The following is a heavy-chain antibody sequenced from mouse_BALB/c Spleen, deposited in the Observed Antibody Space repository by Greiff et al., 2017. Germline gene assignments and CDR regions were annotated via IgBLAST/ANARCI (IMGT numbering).Heavy chain of an antibody. CDR2: ISNLAYSI. CDR3: ARAQVPYYAMDY. J-gene: IGHJ4*01. D-gene: IGHD3-1*01. Sequence: EVKVVESGGGLVQPGGSRKLSCAASGFTFSDYGMAWVRQAPGKGPEWVAFISNLAYSIYYADTVTGRFTISRENAKNTLYLEMSSLRSEDTAMYYCARAQVPYYAMDYWGQGTSVTVSS. CDR1: GFTFSDYG. V-gene: IGHV5-15*02.